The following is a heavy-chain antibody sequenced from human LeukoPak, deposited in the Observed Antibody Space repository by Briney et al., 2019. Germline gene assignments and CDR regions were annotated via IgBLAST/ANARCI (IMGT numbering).Heavy chain of an antibody. Sequence: ASVKISCKVSGYTFTDYYMHWVQQAPGKGLEWMGLVDPEDGETIYAEKFQGRVTITADTSTDTAYMELSSLRSEDTAVYYCAREGKGSSGWALDYWGQGTLVTVSS. CDR3: AREGKGSSGWALDY. J-gene: IGHJ4*02. CDR1: GYTFTDYY. D-gene: IGHD6-19*01. CDR2: VDPEDGET. V-gene: IGHV1-69-2*01.